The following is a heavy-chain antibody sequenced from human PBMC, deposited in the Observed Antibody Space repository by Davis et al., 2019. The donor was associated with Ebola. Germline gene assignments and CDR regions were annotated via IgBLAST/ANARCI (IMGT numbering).Heavy chain of an antibody. CDR3: VRLAVAGTTPDD. CDR1: GFTFSDYY. D-gene: IGHD6-19*01. Sequence: GGSLRLSCAASGFTFSDYYMSWIRQAPGKGLAWVSSISSSSSYIYYADSVKGRFTLSRDNAKNSLYLQMNSLRAEDTAVYYCVRLAVAGTTPDDWGQGTLVTVSS. J-gene: IGHJ4*02. CDR2: ISSSSSYI. V-gene: IGHV3-11*06.